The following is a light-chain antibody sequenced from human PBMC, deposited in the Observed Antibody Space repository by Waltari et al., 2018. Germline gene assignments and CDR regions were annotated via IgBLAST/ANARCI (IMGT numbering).Light chain of an antibody. CDR1: QGISSY. Sequence: AIRMTQSPSSLSASTGDRVTITCRASQGISSYLAWYQQKPGKAPKLLIYAASTLQSGVPSRFSGSGSGTDFTLTISCLQTEDVAVYYCQQYYTTPLTFGGGTKVEIK. V-gene: IGKV1-8*01. CDR2: AAS. J-gene: IGKJ4*01. CDR3: QQYYTTPLT.